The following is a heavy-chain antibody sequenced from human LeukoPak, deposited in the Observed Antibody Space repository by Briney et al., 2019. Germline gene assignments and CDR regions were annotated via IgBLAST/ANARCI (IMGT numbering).Heavy chain of an antibody. CDR1: GFTFSSYG. D-gene: IGHD7-27*01. Sequence: GGSLRLSCAASGFTFSSYGMHWVRQAPGKGLEWVAVIWYDGSNKYYADSVKGRFTISRDNSKNTLYLQMNSLRAEDTAVYYCAKDRALGNPNWFDPWGQGTLVTVSS. CDR3: AKDRALGNPNWFDP. V-gene: IGHV3-33*06. CDR2: IWYDGSNK. J-gene: IGHJ5*02.